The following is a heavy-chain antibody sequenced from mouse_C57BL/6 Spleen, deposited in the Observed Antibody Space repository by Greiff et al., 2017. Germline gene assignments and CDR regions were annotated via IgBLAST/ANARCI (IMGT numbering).Heavy chain of an antibody. D-gene: IGHD1-1*01. Sequence: VKLVESGPGLVQPSQSLSITCTVSGFSLTSYGVHWVRQSPGKGLEWLGVIWRGGSTDYNAAFMSRLSITKDNSKSQVFFKMNSLQADDTAIYYCAKNYYGSSSGYFDVWGTGTTVTVSS. CDR2: IWRGGST. CDR1: GFSLTSYG. V-gene: IGHV2-5*01. CDR3: AKNYYGSSSGYFDV. J-gene: IGHJ1*03.